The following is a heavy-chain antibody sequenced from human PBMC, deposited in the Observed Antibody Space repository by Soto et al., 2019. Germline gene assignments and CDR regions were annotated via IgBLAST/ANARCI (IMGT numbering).Heavy chain of an antibody. J-gene: IGHJ4*02. CDR3: ARDGPPMDY. Sequence: GASGKVSCEASGYTFTSYGISWVRQAPGQGLEWMGWISAHNGNTKYAQKIQGRVTMTTDTSTSTAYMELRSLRSDDTAVYYCARDGPPMDYWGQGTLVTVSS. V-gene: IGHV1-18*01. CDR1: GYTFTSYG. D-gene: IGHD2-2*01. CDR2: ISAHNGNT.